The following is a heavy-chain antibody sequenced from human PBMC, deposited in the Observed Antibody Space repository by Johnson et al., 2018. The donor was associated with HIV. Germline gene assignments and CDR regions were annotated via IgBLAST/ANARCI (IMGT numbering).Heavy chain of an antibody. CDR2: ISDKGGRT. Sequence: VQLVESGGGLVQPGGSLRLSCAATGLTFSSYSMTWVRQAPGKGLEWVSTISDKGGRTYYADSVRGRFTIPRDNSQNTRYLQMNSLRAEDTAVYYCAKGSPRSVNDAFDIWGQGTMITVSS. V-gene: IGHV3-23*04. D-gene: IGHD2/OR15-2a*01. CDR3: AKGSPRSVNDAFDI. CDR1: GLTFSSYS. J-gene: IGHJ3*02.